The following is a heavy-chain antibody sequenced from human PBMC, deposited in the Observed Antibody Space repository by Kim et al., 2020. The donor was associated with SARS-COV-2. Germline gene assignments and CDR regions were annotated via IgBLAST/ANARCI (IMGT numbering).Heavy chain of an antibody. CDR1: GFTISNYA. Sequence: GGSLRLSCVASGFTISNYAMNWVRQAPWKGLEWVSTINIRGDGTFYADSVKGRFTISRDSPKNTLYLQMNSLRAEDTAVYYCASGWQHLANSGQGTLVIVSS. CDR3: ASGWQHLAN. CDR2: INIRGDGT. J-gene: IGHJ4*02. V-gene: IGHV3-23*01. D-gene: IGHD6-13*01.